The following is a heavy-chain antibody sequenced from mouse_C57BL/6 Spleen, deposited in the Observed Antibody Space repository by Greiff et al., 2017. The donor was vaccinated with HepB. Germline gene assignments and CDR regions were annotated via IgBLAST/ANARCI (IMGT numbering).Heavy chain of an antibody. Sequence: QVQLQQSGAELVKPGASVKMSCKASGYTFTSYWITWVKQRPGQGLEWIGDIYPGSGSTNYNEKFKSKATLTVDTSSSTAYMQLSSLTSEDSAVYYCARVFHYYGSSYGYWGQGTTLTVSS. CDR3: ARVFHYYGSSYGY. CDR2: IYPGSGST. V-gene: IGHV1-55*01. J-gene: IGHJ2*01. D-gene: IGHD1-1*01. CDR1: GYTFTSYW.